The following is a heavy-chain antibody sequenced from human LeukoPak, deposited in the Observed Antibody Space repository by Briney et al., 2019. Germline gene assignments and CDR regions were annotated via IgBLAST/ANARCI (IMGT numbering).Heavy chain of an antibody. D-gene: IGHD6-13*01. Sequence: PGGSLRLSCAASGFTFSSYWMSWVRQAPGKGLEWVANIKQDGSEKYYVDSVKGRFTISRDNARNSLYLQMNSLRAEDTAVYYCARRRYSSSPYSYYYYYYYMDVWGKGTTVTVSS. CDR2: IKQDGSEK. CDR3: ARRRYSSSPYSYYYYYYYMDV. V-gene: IGHV3-7*01. J-gene: IGHJ6*03. CDR1: GFTFSSYW.